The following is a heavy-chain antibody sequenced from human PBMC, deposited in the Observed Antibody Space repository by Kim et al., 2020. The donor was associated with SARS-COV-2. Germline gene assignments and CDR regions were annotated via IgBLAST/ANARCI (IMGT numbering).Heavy chain of an antibody. D-gene: IGHD1-26*01. Sequence: SETLSLTCTVSGGSISSSSYYWGWIRQPPGKGLEWIGSIYYSGSTYYNPSLKSRVTISVDTSKNQFSLKLSSVTAADTAVYYCARGKGSYSGRDYWGQGTLVTVSS. CDR3: ARGKGSYSGRDY. V-gene: IGHV4-39*07. J-gene: IGHJ4*02. CDR1: GGSISSSSYY. CDR2: IYYSGST.